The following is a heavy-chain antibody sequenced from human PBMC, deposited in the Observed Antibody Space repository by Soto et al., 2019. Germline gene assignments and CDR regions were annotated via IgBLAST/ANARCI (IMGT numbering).Heavy chain of an antibody. CDR3: ARSDCSSTSCPGAFDI. V-gene: IGHV1-69*13. J-gene: IGHJ3*02. CDR2: IIPIFGTA. D-gene: IGHD2-2*01. Sequence: SVKVSCKASGGTFSSYAISWVRQAPGQGLEWMGGIIPIFGTANYAQKFQGRVTITADESTSTAYMELSSLRSEDTAVYYCARSDCSSTSCPGAFDIWGQGTMVTV. CDR1: GGTFSSYA.